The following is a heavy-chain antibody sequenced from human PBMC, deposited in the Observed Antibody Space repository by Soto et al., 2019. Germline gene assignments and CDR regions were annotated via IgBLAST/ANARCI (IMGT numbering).Heavy chain of an antibody. J-gene: IGHJ4*02. CDR2: INHSGST. CDR1: GGSFSGYY. D-gene: IGHD6-13*01. V-gene: IGHV4-34*01. Sequence: SEALSDTCAVYGGSFSGYYWSWIRQPPGKGLEWIGEINHSGSTNYNPALKSRVTIPVDTSKNQFSLKLSSVTAADTAVYYCARGPSSYSSSWYWGQGTLVTVS. CDR3: ARGPSSYSSSWY.